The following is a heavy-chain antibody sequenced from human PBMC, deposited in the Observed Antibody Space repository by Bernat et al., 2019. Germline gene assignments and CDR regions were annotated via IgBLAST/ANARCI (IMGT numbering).Heavy chain of an antibody. V-gene: IGHV3-48*02. CDR3: AREPRWGAAAFDI. CDR2: ISSSSSSI. D-gene: IGHD1-26*01. J-gene: IGHJ3*02. Sequence: EVQLVESGGGLVQPGGSLRLSCAASGFTFSSYSMNWVRQAPGKGLEWVSYISSSSSSILYADSVKGRFTISRDNARNSLSLQMNSLRDEDTAVYYCAREPRWGAAAFDIWGQGTMVTVSS. CDR1: GFTFSSYS.